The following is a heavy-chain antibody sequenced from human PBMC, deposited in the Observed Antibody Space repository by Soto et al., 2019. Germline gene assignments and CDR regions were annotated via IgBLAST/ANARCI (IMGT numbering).Heavy chain of an antibody. CDR2: IYSGGST. CDR1: GFTVSSNY. D-gene: IGHD1-20*01. Sequence: GSLSLSCAASGFTVSSNYMSWVRQAPGKGLEWVSVIYSGGSTYYADSVKGRFTISRDNSKNTLYLQMNSLRAEDTAVYYCARVGITATTFRGFDYWGQGTLVTVSS. J-gene: IGHJ4*02. V-gene: IGHV3-53*01. CDR3: ARVGITATTFRGFDY.